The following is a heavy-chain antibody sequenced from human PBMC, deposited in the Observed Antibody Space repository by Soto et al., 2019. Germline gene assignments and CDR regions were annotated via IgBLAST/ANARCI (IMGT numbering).Heavy chain of an antibody. CDR3: ARDVVVRGVGEFDC. CDR2: ISYEGSNK. J-gene: IGHJ4*02. Sequence: QVQLVESGGGVVQPGRSLRLSCAASGFTFSNYAIHWVRQAPGKGLEWVAVISYEGSNKYYADSVKGRFTISRDNSKNTLYLEMNSLRAEDTAVYNCARDVVVRGVGEFDCWGQGTLVTVSS. V-gene: IGHV3-30-3*01. CDR1: GFTFSNYA. D-gene: IGHD3-10*01.